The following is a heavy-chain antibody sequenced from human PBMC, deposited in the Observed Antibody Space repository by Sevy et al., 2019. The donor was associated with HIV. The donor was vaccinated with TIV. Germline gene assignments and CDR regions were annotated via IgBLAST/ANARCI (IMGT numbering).Heavy chain of an antibody. Sequence: GGSLRLSCTVSGFSFSDSYMSWIRQTPGKAPEWASYISGSGAVIFYADSMRGRLTISRDNAKNTLYLQMSSLRAEDTAVYYCARLSEYLLPDYWGQGTLVTVSS. D-gene: IGHD2-2*01. J-gene: IGHJ4*02. CDR3: ARLSEYLLPDY. V-gene: IGHV3-11*01. CDR2: ISGSGAVI. CDR1: GFSFSDSY.